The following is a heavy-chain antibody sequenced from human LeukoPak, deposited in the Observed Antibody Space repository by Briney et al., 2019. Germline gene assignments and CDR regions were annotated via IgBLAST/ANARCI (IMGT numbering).Heavy chain of an antibody. CDR3: AGRLWRRDGYNLSAFDI. CDR1: GGSISSYY. CDR2: IYYSGST. V-gene: IGHV4-59*01. D-gene: IGHD5-24*01. Sequence: PSETLSLTCTVSGGSISSYYWNWIRQPPGKGLEWMGHIYYSGSTNYNPSLKSRVTISVDTSKNQFSLKLSSVTAADTAVYYCAGRLWRRDGYNLSAFDIWGQGTMVTVSS. J-gene: IGHJ3*02.